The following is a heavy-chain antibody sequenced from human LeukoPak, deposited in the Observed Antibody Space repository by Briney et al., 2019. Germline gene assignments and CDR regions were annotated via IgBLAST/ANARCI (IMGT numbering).Heavy chain of an antibody. CDR2: INPNSGGT. CDR1: GYTFTGYY. Sequence: ASVKVSCKASGYTFTGYYMHWVRQAPGQGLEWMGWINPNSGGTNYAQKFQGGVTMTRDTSISTAYMELSRLRSDDTAVYYCARGRYDFWSGYSNDAFDIWGQGTMVTVSS. V-gene: IGHV1-2*02. J-gene: IGHJ3*02. CDR3: ARGRYDFWSGYSNDAFDI. D-gene: IGHD3-3*01.